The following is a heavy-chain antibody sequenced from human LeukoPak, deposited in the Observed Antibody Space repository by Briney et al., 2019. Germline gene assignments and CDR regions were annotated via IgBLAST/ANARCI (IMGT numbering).Heavy chain of an antibody. D-gene: IGHD5-12*01. J-gene: IGHJ4*02. CDR1: GFTFSSYW. CDR3: ARVVQAGYVGYPLDY. V-gene: IGHV3-74*01. Sequence: PGGSLRLSCAASGFTFSSYWMHWVRQAPGKGLMWVSRINSDGSSTSYADSVKGRFTISRDNAKNTLYLQMNSLRAEDTAVFYCARVVQAGYVGYPLDYRGQGTLVTVSS. CDR2: INSDGSST.